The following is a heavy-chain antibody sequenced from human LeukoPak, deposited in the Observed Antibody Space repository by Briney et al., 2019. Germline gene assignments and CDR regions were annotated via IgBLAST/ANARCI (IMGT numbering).Heavy chain of an antibody. CDR3: AKDEGVANRWFDP. J-gene: IGHJ5*02. D-gene: IGHD5-12*01. CDR2: ISAYNGNT. Sequence: GASVKVSCKASGYTFTDYYMHWVRQAPGQGLEWMGWISAYNGNTNYAQKLQGRVTMTTDTSTTTAYMELTGLRSEDTAVYYCAKDEGVANRWFDPWGQGTLVTVSS. CDR1: GYTFTDYY. V-gene: IGHV1-18*04.